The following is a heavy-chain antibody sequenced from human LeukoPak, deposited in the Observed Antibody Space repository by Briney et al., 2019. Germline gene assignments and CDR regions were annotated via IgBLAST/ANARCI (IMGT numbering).Heavy chain of an antibody. CDR3: ARVGMGYRYDHSFDH. Sequence: PGGSLRLSCAASGFTFSNYGMNWVSQAPGKGLEWVSSISSSSSLIYYADSVKGRFTISRDNSNNSLYLQTNSLRDEDTAVYYCARVGMGYRYDHSFDHWGQGTLGTVSS. D-gene: IGHD5-18*01. CDR1: GFTFSNYG. J-gene: IGHJ5*02. V-gene: IGHV3-48*02. CDR2: ISSSSSLI.